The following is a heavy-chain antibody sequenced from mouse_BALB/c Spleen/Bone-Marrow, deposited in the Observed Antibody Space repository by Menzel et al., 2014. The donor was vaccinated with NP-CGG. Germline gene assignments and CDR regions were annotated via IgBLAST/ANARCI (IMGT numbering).Heavy chain of an antibody. CDR2: IDPENGNT. Sequence: VQLKQSGAELMRPGALVKLSCKASGFNIKDYHMHWVKQRPEQGLEWIGWIDPENGNTIYDPKFQGKASITADTSSNTAYLQLSSLPSEDTAVYYCARGLRHAMDYWGQGTSVTVSS. J-gene: IGHJ4*01. CDR1: GFNIKDYH. CDR3: ARGLRHAMDY. V-gene: IGHV14-1*02. D-gene: IGHD2-4*01.